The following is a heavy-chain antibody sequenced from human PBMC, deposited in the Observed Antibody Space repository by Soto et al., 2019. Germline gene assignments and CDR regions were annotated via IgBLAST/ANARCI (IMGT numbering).Heavy chain of an antibody. Sequence: AETLSLTCAVYGGSFSSYYWSWIRQPPGKGLEWIGEVNHSGGTNYNPSLKSRVTMSVDTSKNQFSLILSSVAAADTAVYYCGRGPGYSYGYGRTYDLYYGMDVWGQGNTVTGSS. J-gene: IGHJ6*02. D-gene: IGHD5-18*01. CDR3: GRGPGYSYGYGRTYDLYYGMDV. V-gene: IGHV4-34*01. CDR2: VNHSGGT. CDR1: GGSFSSYY.